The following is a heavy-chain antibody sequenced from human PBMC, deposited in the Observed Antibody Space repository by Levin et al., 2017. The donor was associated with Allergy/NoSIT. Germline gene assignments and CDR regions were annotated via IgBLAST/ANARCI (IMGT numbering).Heavy chain of an antibody. CDR3: AREAVAGTVPDY. V-gene: IGHV1-69*13. D-gene: IGHD6-19*01. CDR2: IIPIFGTA. CDR1: GGTFSSYA. Sequence: SVKVSCKASGGTFSSYAISWVRQAPGQGLEWMGGIIPIFGTANYAQKFQGRVTITADESTSTAYMELSSLRSEDTAVYYCAREAVAGTVPDYWGQGTLVTVSS. J-gene: IGHJ4*02.